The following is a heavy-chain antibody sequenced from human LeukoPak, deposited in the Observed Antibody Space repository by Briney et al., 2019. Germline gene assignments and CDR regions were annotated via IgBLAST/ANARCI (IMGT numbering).Heavy chain of an antibody. J-gene: IGHJ4*02. Sequence: SETLSLTCTVSGGSISRYYWSWIRQPPGKGLEWIGYIYYSGSTNYNPSLKSRVTISVDTSKNQFSLKLSSVTAADTAVYYCARNSYGIDYWGQGTLVTVSS. CDR2: IYYSGST. CDR1: GGSISRYY. CDR3: ARNSYGIDY. D-gene: IGHD3-16*01. V-gene: IGHV4-59*01.